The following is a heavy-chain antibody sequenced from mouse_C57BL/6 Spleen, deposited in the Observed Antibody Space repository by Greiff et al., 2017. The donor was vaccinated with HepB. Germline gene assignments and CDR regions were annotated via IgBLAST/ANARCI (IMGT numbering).Heavy chain of an antibody. V-gene: IGHV1-69*01. J-gene: IGHJ4*01. D-gene: IGHD1-1*01. CDR2: IDPSDSYT. Sequence: VQLQQPGAELVMPGASVKLSCKASGYTFTSYWMHWVKQRPGQGLEWIGEIDPSDSYTNYNQKFKGKSTLTVDKSSSTAYMQLSSLTSEDSAVYYCARGSYEAMDYWGQGTSVTVSS. CDR1: GYTFTSYW. CDR3: ARGSYEAMDY.